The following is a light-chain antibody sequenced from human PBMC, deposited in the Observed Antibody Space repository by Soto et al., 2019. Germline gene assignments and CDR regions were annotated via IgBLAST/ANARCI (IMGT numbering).Light chain of an antibody. V-gene: IGLV4-69*01. CDR1: SGHSSYA. CDR3: QTWGTGIQV. Sequence: QPVLTQSPSASASLGASVKLTCTLSSGHSSYAIAWHQQQPEKGPRYLMKLNSDGSHSKGDGIPDRFSGSSSGAERYLTISSFQSEDEADYYCQTWGTGIQVFGGGTKLTVL. J-gene: IGLJ2*01. CDR2: LNSDGSH.